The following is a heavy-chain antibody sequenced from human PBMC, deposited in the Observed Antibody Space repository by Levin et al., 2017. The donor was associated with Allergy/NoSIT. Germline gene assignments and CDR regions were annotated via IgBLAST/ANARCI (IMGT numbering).Heavy chain of an antibody. CDR3: ARDQRIVVVTAILDDCYGMDV. CDR1: GFTFSDYY. CDR2: ISSSGSTI. V-gene: IGHV3-11*01. J-gene: IGHJ6*02. Sequence: GGSLRLSCAASGFTFSDYYMSWIRQAPGKGLEWVSYISSSGSTIYYADSVKGRFTISRDNAKNSLYLQMNSLRAEDTAVYYCARDQRIVVVTAILDDCYGMDVWGQGTTVTVSS. D-gene: IGHD2-21*02.